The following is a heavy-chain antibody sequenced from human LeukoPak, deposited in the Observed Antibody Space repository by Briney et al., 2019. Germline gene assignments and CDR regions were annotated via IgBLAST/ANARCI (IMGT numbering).Heavy chain of an antibody. CDR2: ISSSISYI. CDR1: GFTFSSYS. J-gene: IGHJ1*01. CDR3: ARDVGITARTEYFQH. Sequence: GGSLRLSCAASGFTFSSYSMNWVRQAPGKGLEWVSSISSSISYIYYADSVKGRFTISRDNAKNSLYLQMNSLRAEDTAVYYCARDVGITARTEYFQHWGQGTLVTVSS. V-gene: IGHV3-21*01. D-gene: IGHD6-6*01.